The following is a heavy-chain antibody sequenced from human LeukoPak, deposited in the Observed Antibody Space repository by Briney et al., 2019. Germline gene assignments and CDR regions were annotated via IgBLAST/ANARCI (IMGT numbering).Heavy chain of an antibody. J-gene: IGHJ4*02. Sequence: GGSLRLSCAASGFTFSSYSMNWVRQAPGKGLDWVSSISSSSSYIYYADSVKGRFTISRDNSKNSLYLQMNSLRAEDTAVYYCARDQRDSGSYYGHFDYWGQGTLVTVSS. V-gene: IGHV3-21*01. CDR3: ARDQRDSGSYYGHFDY. CDR2: ISSSSSYI. CDR1: GFTFSSYS. D-gene: IGHD1-26*01.